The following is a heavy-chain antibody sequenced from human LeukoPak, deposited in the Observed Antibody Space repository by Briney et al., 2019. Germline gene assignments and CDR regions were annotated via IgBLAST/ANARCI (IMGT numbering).Heavy chain of an antibody. D-gene: IGHD3-9*01. J-gene: IGHJ4*02. CDR3: ARDLSFDWFPYYFDY. V-gene: IGHV1-18*01. CDR2: ISAYTANT. Sequence: GASVKVSCKASGYTFPTYGISWVRQAPGQGFEWMGWISAYTANTKYVQKFQGRVTMTTDTSTNTAYMELRNLRSDDTAVYYCARDLSFDWFPYYFDYWGQGILVTVSS. CDR1: GYTFPTYG.